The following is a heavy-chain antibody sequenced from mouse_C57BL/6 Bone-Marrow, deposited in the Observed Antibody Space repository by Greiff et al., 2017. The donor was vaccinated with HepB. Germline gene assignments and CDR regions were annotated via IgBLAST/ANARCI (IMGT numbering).Heavy chain of an antibody. V-gene: IGHV1-59*01. CDR3: ARGRLRRGGAMDY. Sequence: QVQLQQPGAELVRPGTSVKLSCKASGYTFTSYWMHWVKQRPGQGLEWIGVIDPSDSYTNYNQKFKGKATLTVDTSSSTAYMQLSSLTSEDSAVYYCARGRLRRGGAMDYWGQGTSVTVSS. D-gene: IGHD2-4*01. CDR1: GYTFTSYW. CDR2: IDPSDSYT. J-gene: IGHJ4*01.